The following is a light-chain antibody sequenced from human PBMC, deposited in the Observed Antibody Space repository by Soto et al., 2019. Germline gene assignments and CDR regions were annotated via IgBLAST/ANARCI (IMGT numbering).Light chain of an antibody. CDR3: QQYNNWPPKYT. CDR1: QSVSSN. V-gene: IGKV3-15*01. J-gene: IGKJ2*01. CDR2: GAS. Sequence: EIVMTQSPATLSVSPGERATLSCRASQSVSSNLARYQQKLVQAPRLLIYGASTRSTGIPTRCSGSGSGTEFTLTISSLQSEDFAVHYCQQYNNWPPKYTFGQGTKLEIK.